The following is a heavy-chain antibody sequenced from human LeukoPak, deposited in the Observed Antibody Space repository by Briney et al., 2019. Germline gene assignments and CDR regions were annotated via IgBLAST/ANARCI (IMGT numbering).Heavy chain of an antibody. CDR1: GGSISTYY. D-gene: IGHD6-19*01. CDR3: ARHAQSGWYLNWFDP. CDR2: ISYSGNT. J-gene: IGHJ5*02. V-gene: IGHV4-59*08. Sequence: SETLSLTCTVSGGSISTYYWSWIRQPPGKGLEWMAYISYSGNTNYNPSLKSRVIISVDTSKNQFSLKLSSVTAADTAVYYCARHAQSGWYLNWFDPWGQGTLVTVSS.